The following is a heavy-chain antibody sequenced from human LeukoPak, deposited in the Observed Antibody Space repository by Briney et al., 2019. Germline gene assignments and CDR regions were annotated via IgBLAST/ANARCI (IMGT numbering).Heavy chain of an antibody. J-gene: IGHJ4*02. CDR1: GYTFTSYY. V-gene: IGHV1-46*01. CDR2: INPSGGST. CDR3: ARESTVTTNDY. Sequence: ASAKVSCKASGYTFTSYYMHWVRQAPGQGLEWMGIINPSGGSTSYAQKLQGRVTMTRDTSTSTVYMELSSLRSEDTAVYYCARESTVTTNDYWGQGTLVTVSS. D-gene: IGHD4-17*01.